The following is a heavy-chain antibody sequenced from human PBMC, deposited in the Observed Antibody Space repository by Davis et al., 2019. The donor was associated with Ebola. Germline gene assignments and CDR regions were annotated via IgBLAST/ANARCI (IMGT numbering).Heavy chain of an antibody. CDR2: ISAYNGKT. V-gene: IGHV1-18*01. Sequence: AASLKVSCKASCYTFTSYGISWVRQAPGQGLEWMGWISAYNGKTNYAQKPQGRVTMTTNTSTSTAYMELRSLRSDDKAVYYCASDRAMIVVVGYFDYWGQGTLVTVSS. J-gene: IGHJ4*02. D-gene: IGHD3-22*01. CDR3: ASDRAMIVVVGYFDY. CDR1: CYTFTSYG.